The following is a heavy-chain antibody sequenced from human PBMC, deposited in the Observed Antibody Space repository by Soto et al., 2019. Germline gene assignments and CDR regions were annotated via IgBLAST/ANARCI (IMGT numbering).Heavy chain of an antibody. CDR2: IYYSGST. V-gene: IGHV4-39*01. CDR3: ARQDCREQLCYFDY. D-gene: IGHD6-6*01. J-gene: IGHJ4*02. CDR1: GGSISSSSYY. Sequence: QLQLQESGPGLVKPSETLSLTCTVSGGSISSSSYYWGWIRQPPGKGLEWIGSIYYSGSTYYNPSLKSRVTISVDTSKNQFSLKLSSVTAADTAVYYCARQDCREQLCYFDYWGQGTLVTVSS.